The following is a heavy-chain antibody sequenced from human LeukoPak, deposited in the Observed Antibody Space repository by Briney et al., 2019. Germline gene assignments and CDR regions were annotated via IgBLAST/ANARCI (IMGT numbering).Heavy chain of an antibody. J-gene: IGHJ4*02. CDR1: GYTFTGYY. Sequence: ASVKVSCKASGYTFTGYYMHWVRQAPGQGLEWMGWINPNSGGTNYAQKFQGRVTMTRDTSISTAYMELSRLRSDDTAVYYCARGIDLGQLYYSDYWGQGTLVTVSS. CDR3: ARGIDLGQLYYSDY. CDR2: INPNSGGT. D-gene: IGHD1-1*01. V-gene: IGHV1-2*02.